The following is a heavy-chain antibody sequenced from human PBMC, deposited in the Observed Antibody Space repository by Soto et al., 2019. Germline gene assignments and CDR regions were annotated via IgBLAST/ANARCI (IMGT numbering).Heavy chain of an antibody. V-gene: IGHV5-51*01. J-gene: IGHJ6*02. Sequence: ESLKISCKGSGYNFTNYWIVWVRHMPGKSLESMGIIYPGDSDTRYSPSFQGQVTISADKSISTAYLQWSSLNASDTAMYYCAGGGVRGVVTRTRDYYGMDVWGQGTTVTVSS. CDR2: IYPGDSDT. CDR3: AGGGVRGVVTRTRDYYGMDV. D-gene: IGHD3-10*01. CDR1: GYNFTNYW.